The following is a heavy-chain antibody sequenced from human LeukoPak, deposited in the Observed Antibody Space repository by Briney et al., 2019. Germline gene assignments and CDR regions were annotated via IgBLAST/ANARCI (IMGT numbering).Heavy chain of an antibody. CDR2: IASDGST. D-gene: IGHD1-26*01. CDR1: GFTFSSYW. Sequence: PGGSLRLSCAASGFTFSSYWMPWFRQAPGKGLVWVSRIASDGSTVYADSVKGRFTISRDNAKDTVYLQMNSLRVEDTAVYYCIGSGGWPGYWGQGTLVTVSS. J-gene: IGHJ4*02. V-gene: IGHV3-74*01. CDR3: IGSGGWPGY.